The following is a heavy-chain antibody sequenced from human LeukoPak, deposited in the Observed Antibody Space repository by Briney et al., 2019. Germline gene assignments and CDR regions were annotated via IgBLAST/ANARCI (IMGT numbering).Heavy chain of an antibody. D-gene: IGHD1-26*01. Sequence: PGGSLRLSCAASGFTFSSYAVSWVRQAPGKGLEWVSAISGGGGSTYYADSVKGRFTISRDNSKNTLYLQMNSLRAEDTAVYYCAKDAREGASLNWFDPWGQGTLVTVSS. CDR3: AKDAREGASLNWFDP. CDR1: GFTFSSYA. CDR2: ISGGGGST. V-gene: IGHV3-23*01. J-gene: IGHJ5*02.